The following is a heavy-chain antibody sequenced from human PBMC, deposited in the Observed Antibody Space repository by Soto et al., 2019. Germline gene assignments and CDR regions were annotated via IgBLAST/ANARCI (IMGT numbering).Heavy chain of an antibody. CDR1: GFNFDNYG. CDR2: ITYDGSFQ. D-gene: IGHD1-7*01. Sequence: GSLSVAWHASGFNFDNYGKHRVRPAPGKGLEWVAVITYDGSFQYYADSVKGRFTISRDNSKNTLSLHLNTLKPEDTAVYHCAKDRVGGTFYTPLAFRGQGTLVTVS. V-gene: IGHV3-30*18. CDR3: AKDRVGGTFYTPLAF. J-gene: IGHJ4*02.